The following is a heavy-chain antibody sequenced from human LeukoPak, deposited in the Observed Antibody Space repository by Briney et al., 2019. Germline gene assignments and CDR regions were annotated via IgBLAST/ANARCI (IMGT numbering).Heavy chain of an antibody. J-gene: IGHJ3*02. CDR1: GGSSSGYY. V-gene: IGHV4-34*01. D-gene: IGHD4-23*01. CDR3: ARLCLYGGNPGDDAFDI. CDR2: INHSGST. Sequence: SETLSLTCADYGGSSSGYYWSWIRQPPGKGLEWIGEINHSGSTNHNPSLKSRVTISVDTSKNQFSLKLSSVTAADAGVYYCARLCLYGGNPGDDAFDIWGQGTMVTVSS.